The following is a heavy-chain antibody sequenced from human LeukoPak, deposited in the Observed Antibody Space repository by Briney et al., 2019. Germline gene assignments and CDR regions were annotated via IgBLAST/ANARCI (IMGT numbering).Heavy chain of an antibody. CDR1: GFTFSFYW. J-gene: IGHJ4*02. V-gene: IGHV3-74*01. CDR2: INGDGSST. Sequence: PGGSLRLSCAASGFTFSFYWMHWVRQAPGKGLVWVSRINGDGSSTSYADSVKGRFTISRDNAKNTLYLQMNSLRAEDTAAYYCASDKAGIAVAVWGQGTLVTVSS. D-gene: IGHD6-19*01. CDR3: ASDKAGIAVAV.